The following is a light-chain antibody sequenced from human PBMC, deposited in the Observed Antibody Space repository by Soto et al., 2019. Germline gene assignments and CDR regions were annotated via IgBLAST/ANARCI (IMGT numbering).Light chain of an antibody. CDR2: DAS. Sequence: EIMLTQSPATLPLSPGERATLSCRASPSVSSYLAWYQQKPGQAPRLLIYDASNRATGIPPRFSGSGSGTDFTLTISSLEPEDFAVYYCQQRSNWPPTFGPGTKVDIK. V-gene: IGKV3-11*01. J-gene: IGKJ3*01. CDR1: PSVSSY. CDR3: QQRSNWPPT.